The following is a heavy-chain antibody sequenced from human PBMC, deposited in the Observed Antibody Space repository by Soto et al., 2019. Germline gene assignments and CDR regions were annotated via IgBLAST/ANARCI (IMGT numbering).Heavy chain of an antibody. CDR1: GYTFTDYY. D-gene: IGHD3-22*01. CDR3: ARDREDYDDSSGYNDAFDI. V-gene: IGHV1-46*01. Sequence: QVHLVQSGAEVKKPGASVKVSCKASGYTFTDYYMHWVRQAPGLGLGWMGVINPSVGSPTYAQKFQGRVTMTRDTSTSTVYMELSSLRSEDTAVYYCARDREDYDDSSGYNDAFDIWGQGTMVTVSS. J-gene: IGHJ3*02. CDR2: INPSVGSP.